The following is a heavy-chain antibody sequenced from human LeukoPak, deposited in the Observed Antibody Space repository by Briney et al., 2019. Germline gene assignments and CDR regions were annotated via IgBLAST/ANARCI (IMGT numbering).Heavy chain of an antibody. V-gene: IGHV3-23*01. Sequence: AGGSLRLSCAASGFTFSRYAMGWVRQAPGKGLEWVSAISGSGSTTSHGDSVKGRFTTSRDNSKNTLYLQMNSLRAGDTAVYYCAKQRLADVISPRCFDYWGQGTLVTVSS. CDR3: AKQRLADVISPRCFDY. CDR1: GFTFSRYA. D-gene: IGHD6-25*01. J-gene: IGHJ4*02. CDR2: ISGSGSTT.